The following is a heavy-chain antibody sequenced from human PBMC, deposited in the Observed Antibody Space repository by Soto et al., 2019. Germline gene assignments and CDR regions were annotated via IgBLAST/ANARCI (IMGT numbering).Heavy chain of an antibody. J-gene: IGHJ4*02. CDR3: ARRYRDAYTALGY. D-gene: IGHD3-16*01. CDR1: DGSISTSNYY. V-gene: IGHV4-39*07. Sequence: SETLSLTCTVSDGSISTSNYYWGWIRQSPGKGLEWVGYIDYSGNTNYNPYLESRVTISIDTSKSQFSLKLTSVTAADTAVYYCARRYRDAYTALGYWGPGILVTVSS. CDR2: IDYSGNT.